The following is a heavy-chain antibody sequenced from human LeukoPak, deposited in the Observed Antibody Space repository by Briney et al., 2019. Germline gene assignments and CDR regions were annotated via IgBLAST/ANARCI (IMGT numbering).Heavy chain of an antibody. Sequence: GGSLRLSCAASGFLFSTYTVNWVRQAPGQGLEWVTALAAASGTRYYANSVKGRFTISRDNSKNTVFLQMNSLRAEDTAVYSCAKVLIGYGSDAFDIWGQGTMVTVSS. CDR3: AKVLIGYGSDAFDI. CDR2: LAAASGTR. V-gene: IGHV3-23*01. D-gene: IGHD3-10*01. CDR1: GFLFSTYT. J-gene: IGHJ3*02.